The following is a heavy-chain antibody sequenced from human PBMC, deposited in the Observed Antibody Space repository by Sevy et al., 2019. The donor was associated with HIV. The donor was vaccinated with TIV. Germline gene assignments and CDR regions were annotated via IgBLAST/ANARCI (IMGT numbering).Heavy chain of an antibody. D-gene: IGHD3-10*01. CDR3: AKDDGWLWFGESDPIDY. Sequence: GGSLRLSCAASGFTFSSYAMSWVRQAPGKGLEWVSAISGSGGSTYYADSVKGRFTISRDNSKNTLYLQMNSLRAEDTAVYYCAKDDGWLWFGESDPIDYWGQGTLVTVSS. CDR2: ISGSGGST. V-gene: IGHV3-23*01. CDR1: GFTFSSYA. J-gene: IGHJ4*02.